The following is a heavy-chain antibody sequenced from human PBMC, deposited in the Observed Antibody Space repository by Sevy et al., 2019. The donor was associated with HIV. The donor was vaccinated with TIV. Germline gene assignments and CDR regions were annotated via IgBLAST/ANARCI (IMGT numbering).Heavy chain of an antibody. CDR3: ARDSHVDTAMGPWNYGMDV. CDR1: GFTFSSYA. D-gene: IGHD5-18*01. Sequence: GGSLRLSCAASGFTFSSYAMHWVRQAPGKGLEWVAVISYDGSNNYYADSVKGRFTISRDNSKNTLYQQMKSLRAEDTAVYYCARDSHVDTAMGPWNYGMDVWGQGTTVTVPS. J-gene: IGHJ6*02. V-gene: IGHV3-30*04. CDR2: ISYDGSNN.